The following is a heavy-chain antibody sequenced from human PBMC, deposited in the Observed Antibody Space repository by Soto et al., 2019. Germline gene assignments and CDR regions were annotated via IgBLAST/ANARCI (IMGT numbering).Heavy chain of an antibody. CDR3: AKDRDIAYHLQGRSYYPGMDV. J-gene: IGHJ6*01. CDR2: ITDVGDPT. CDR1: GFTFGTYA. Sequence: VGSLRLSCAASGFTFGTYAMNWFRQAPGKGLEWCSTITDVGDPTYYADSVKGRFTISRDNSKNTLFLQMNSLRAEDTAGYYCAKDRDIAYHLQGRSYYPGMDVWGQGTTVTVSS. D-gene: IGHD5-12*01. V-gene: IGHV3-23*01.